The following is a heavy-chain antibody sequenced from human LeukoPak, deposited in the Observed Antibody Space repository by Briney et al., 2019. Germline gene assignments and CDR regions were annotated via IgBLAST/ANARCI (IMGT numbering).Heavy chain of an antibody. CDR1: RFTFSSAT. CDR2: VGPSGGTG. D-gene: IGHD7-27*01. V-gene: IGHV3-23*01. CDR3: AKDPNWDRGS. Sequence: GGSLRLSCALSRFTFSSATMMWVRQAPGKGLEFVSGVGPSGGTGTYADSVKGRFTISRDNSKNTLYLQMNSLRVEDTAVYYCAKDPNWDRGSWGQGTLVTVSS. J-gene: IGHJ5*02.